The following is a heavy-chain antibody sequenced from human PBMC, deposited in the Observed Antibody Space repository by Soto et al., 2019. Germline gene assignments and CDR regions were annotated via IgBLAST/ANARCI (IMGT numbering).Heavy chain of an antibody. J-gene: IGHJ4*02. CDR3: ARGLYRRGTYYAFDN. V-gene: IGHV1-18*01. CDR2: ISAYNGNT. CDR1: GYTPTNYD. Sequence: QVPLVQSGPEVKKPGASVKVSCKTSGYTPTNYDIGWVRQAPGQGLEYMGWISAYNGNTNYARKLQDRVTLTTAASPRTAYMELRSLQSDDTAIYYCARGLYRRGTYYAFDNWGQGTLVTVSS. D-gene: IGHD1-26*01.